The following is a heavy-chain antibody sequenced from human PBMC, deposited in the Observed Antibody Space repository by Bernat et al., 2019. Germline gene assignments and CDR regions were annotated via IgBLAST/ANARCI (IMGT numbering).Heavy chain of an antibody. CDR1: GFTFSSYS. D-gene: IGHD4-17*01. CDR2: ISSSSYI. CDR3: ARNPRAYGDYGRSRYGMDV. V-gene: IGHV3-21*01. J-gene: IGHJ6*02. Sequence: EVQLVESGGGLVKPGGSLRLSCAASGFTFSSYSMNWVRQAPGKGLEWVSSISSSSYIYYAESVKGRFTISRDNAKNSLYLQMNSLRAEDTAVYYCARNPRAYGDYGRSRYGMDVWGQGTTVTVSS.